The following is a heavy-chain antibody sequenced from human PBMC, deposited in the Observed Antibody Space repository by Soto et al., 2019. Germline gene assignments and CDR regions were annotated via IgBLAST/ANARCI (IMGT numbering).Heavy chain of an antibody. CDR3: ARLEDTMGHFDL. J-gene: IGHJ2*01. CDR1: GFSLSTSGVG. D-gene: IGHD3-16*01. CDR2: IYWDDDK. V-gene: IGHV2-5*02. Sequence: QITLKESGPPLVKPTQTLTLTCTFSGFSLSTSGVGVGWIRQPPGKALEWLALIYWDDDKRYSASLRSRLTITKDTSKSQVVLAMTNMDPVYTATYYCARLEDTMGHFDLWGRGTLVTVSS.